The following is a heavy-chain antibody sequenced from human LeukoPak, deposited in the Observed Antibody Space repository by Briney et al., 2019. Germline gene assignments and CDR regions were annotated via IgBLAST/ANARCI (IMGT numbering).Heavy chain of an antibody. CDR2: IYTSGST. Sequence: PSETLSLTCTVSGGSISSGSYYWSWIRQPAGKGLEWIGRIYTSGSTNYNPSLKSRITISVDTSKNQFSLKLSSVTAADTAVYYCARESMIAGYQHWGQGTLVTVSS. V-gene: IGHV4-61*02. D-gene: IGHD3-22*01. J-gene: IGHJ1*01. CDR1: GGSISSGSYY. CDR3: ARESMIAGYQH.